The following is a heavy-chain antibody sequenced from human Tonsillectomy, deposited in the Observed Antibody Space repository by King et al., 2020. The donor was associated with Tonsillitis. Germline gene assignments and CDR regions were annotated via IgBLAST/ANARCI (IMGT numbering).Heavy chain of an antibody. CDR2: INTNTGNK. CDR1: GYTFTDYA. Sequence: VQLVQSGSELKKPGASVKVSCMASGYTFTDYAINWVRQAPGQGLEYMAWINTNTGNKTFAQGFTGRFVFSFDTSVSTAYLQISGLKAEDTAVYYCVREDEFLTGPNHHSWGDWGQRSLVTVSS. CDR3: VREDEFLTGPNHHSWGD. D-gene: IGHD3-9*01. J-gene: IGHJ4*02. V-gene: IGHV7-4-1*02.